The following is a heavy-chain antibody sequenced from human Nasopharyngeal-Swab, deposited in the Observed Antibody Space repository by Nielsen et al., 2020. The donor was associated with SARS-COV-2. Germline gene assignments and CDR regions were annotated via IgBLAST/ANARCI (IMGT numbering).Heavy chain of an antibody. Sequence: SETLSLTCTVSGGSISSGSYYWSWIRQPAGKGLEWIGRIYTSGSTNYNPSLKSRVTISVDTSKNQFSLKLSSVTAADTAVYYCAGGGYYYGSGSYYKSYYYYGMDVWGQGTTVTVSS. J-gene: IGHJ6*02. CDR2: IYTSGST. V-gene: IGHV4-61*02. CDR3: AGGGYYYGSGSYYKSYYYYGMDV. D-gene: IGHD3-10*01. CDR1: GGSISSGSYY.